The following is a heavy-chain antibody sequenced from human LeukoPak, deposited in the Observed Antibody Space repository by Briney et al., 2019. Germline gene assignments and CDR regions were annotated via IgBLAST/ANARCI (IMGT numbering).Heavy chain of an antibody. Sequence: GRSLRLSCAASGFTFSSYAMHWVRQAPGKRLEWVAVISYDGSNKYYADSVKGRFTISRDNSKNTLSLQMNSLRAEDTAVYYCAREVGYCTGTSCSDFDYWGQGTLVTVSS. CDR3: AREVGYCTGTSCSDFDY. D-gene: IGHD2-2*01. CDR1: GFTFSSYA. V-gene: IGHV3-30-3*01. J-gene: IGHJ4*02. CDR2: ISYDGSNK.